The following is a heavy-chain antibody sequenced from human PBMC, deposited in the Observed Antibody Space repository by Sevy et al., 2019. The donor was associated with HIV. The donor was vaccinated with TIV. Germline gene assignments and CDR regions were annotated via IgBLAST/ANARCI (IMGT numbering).Heavy chain of an antibody. CDR1: GYTFTSYG. D-gene: IGHD3-22*01. CDR2: ISAYKGNT. J-gene: IGHJ4*02. Sequence: ASVKVSCKASGYTFTSYGISWVRQAPGQGLEWMGWISAYKGNTNYAQKLQGRVTMTTDTSTSTDYIELRGLRSDDTAVYYCARDSLYDSSGYYYNFDYWGQGTLVTVSS. V-gene: IGHV1-18*04. CDR3: ARDSLYDSSGYYYNFDY.